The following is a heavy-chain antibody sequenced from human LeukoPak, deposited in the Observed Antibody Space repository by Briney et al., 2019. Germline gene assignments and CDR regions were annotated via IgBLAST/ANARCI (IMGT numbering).Heavy chain of an antibody. CDR2: IYYSGST. D-gene: IGHD2-2*01. CDR1: GGSISSYY. CDR3: ARVGGYCSSTSCYNWFDP. J-gene: IGHJ5*02. Sequence: SETLSLTCTVSGGSISSYYWSWIRQPPGKGLEWIGYIYYSGSTNYNPSLKSRGTISVDTSKNQFSLKLSPVTAADTAVYYCARVGGYCSSTSCYNWFDPWGQGTLVTVSS. V-gene: IGHV4-59*01.